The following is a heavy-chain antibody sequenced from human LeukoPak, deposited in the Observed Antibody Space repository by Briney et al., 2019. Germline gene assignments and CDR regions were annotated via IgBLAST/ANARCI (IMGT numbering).Heavy chain of an antibody. D-gene: IGHD4-23*01. V-gene: IGHV3-48*03. Sequence: GGSLRLSCAASGFTFSSYEMNWVRQAPGKGLEWVSYINSSGSTIYYADSVKGRFTISRDNAKNSLYLQMNSLRAEDTAVYYCARGFDGGNYGMDVWGQGTTVTVSS. J-gene: IGHJ6*02. CDR2: INSSGSTI. CDR1: GFTFSSYE. CDR3: ARGFDGGNYGMDV.